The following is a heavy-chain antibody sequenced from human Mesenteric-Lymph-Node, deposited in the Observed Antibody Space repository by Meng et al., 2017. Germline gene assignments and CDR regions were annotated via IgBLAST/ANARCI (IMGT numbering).Heavy chain of an antibody. Sequence: VEVGESGGGLVQPGGSLRLSCAASGFTFSTSWMHWVRQAPGKGPVWVARINGDGSDITYADSVRGRFTISRDNAKNTLNLQMNSLRVDDTAVYYCAMWGGGALDYWGQGTLVTVSS. J-gene: IGHJ4*02. V-gene: IGHV3-74*01. CDR2: INGDGSDI. D-gene: IGHD2-21*01. CDR1: GFTFSTSW. CDR3: AMWGGGALDY.